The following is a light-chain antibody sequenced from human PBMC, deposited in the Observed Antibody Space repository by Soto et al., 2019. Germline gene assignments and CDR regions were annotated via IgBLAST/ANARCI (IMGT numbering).Light chain of an antibody. V-gene: IGLV2-11*01. CDR2: DVS. CDR1: SSDVGGFSY. J-gene: IGLJ1*01. CDR3: CSYSGRYTSV. Sequence: QSVLTQPRSVSGSPGQSVTISCTGTSSDVGGFSYVSWYQQYPGKAPKLILYDVSQRPSGVPDRFSGSKSGNTASLTISGLLAEDEAVFYCCSYSGRYTSVSGTGTKVTVL.